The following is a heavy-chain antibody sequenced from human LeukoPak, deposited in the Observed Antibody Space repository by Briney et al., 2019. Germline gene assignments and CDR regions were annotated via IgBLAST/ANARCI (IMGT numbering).Heavy chain of an antibody. V-gene: IGHV5-51*01. CDR2: IYPGDSDT. D-gene: IGHD3-9*01. Sequence: GESLKISCKSSGYSFTSYWIGWVRQMPGKGLEWMGIIYPGDSDTRYSPSFQGQVTISADKSISTAYLQWSSLKASDTAMYYCARRYFDWFSNQYYFDYWGQGTLVTVSS. CDR3: ARRYFDWFSNQYYFDY. CDR1: GYSFTSYW. J-gene: IGHJ4*02.